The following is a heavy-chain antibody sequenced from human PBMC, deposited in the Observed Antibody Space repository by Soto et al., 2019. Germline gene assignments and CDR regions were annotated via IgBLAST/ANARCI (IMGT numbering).Heavy chain of an antibody. CDR3: ARAIYYDSSGYQYFDY. CDR2: IYHSGST. V-gene: IGHV4-30-2*01. D-gene: IGHD3-22*01. Sequence: QLQLQESGSGLVKPSQTLSLTCAVSDGSISSGGYSWSWIRQPPGKGLEWIGYIYHSGSTYYNPSLKSRVTISVDRSKNQFSLKLSSVTAADTAVYYCARAIYYDSSGYQYFDYWGQGTLVTVSS. CDR1: DGSISSGGYS. J-gene: IGHJ4*02.